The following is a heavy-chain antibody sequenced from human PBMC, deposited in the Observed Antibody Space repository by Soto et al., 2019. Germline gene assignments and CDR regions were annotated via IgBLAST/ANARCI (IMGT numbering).Heavy chain of an antibody. CDR3: ARGVKYAFDI. CDR1: GFTFSSYS. V-gene: IGHV3-21*01. J-gene: IGHJ3*02. Sequence: GGSLILSCAASGFTFSSYSMNWVRQAPGKGLEWVSSITSSTSYIYYADSVKGRFTISRDNAKNSLYLQMNSLRAEDTAVYYCARGVKYAFDIWGQGTTVTVSS. CDR2: ITSSTSYI.